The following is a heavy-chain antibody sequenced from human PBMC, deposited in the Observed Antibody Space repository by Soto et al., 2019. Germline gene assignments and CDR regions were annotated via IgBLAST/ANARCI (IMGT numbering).Heavy chain of an antibody. Sequence: QVQLVQSGAEVKKPGSSVKVSCKASGATFRYHATSWVRQAPGQGLDWMGGIIPIYGLANSAPHFHGKGTITADESSTTAYMELSNLRSEDTAVYDCARGPYSGSYTHFDSWGQGTLVTVSS. CDR3: ARGPYSGSYTHFDS. D-gene: IGHD1-26*01. CDR1: GATFRYHA. CDR2: IIPIYGLA. V-gene: IGHV1-69*01. J-gene: IGHJ4*02.